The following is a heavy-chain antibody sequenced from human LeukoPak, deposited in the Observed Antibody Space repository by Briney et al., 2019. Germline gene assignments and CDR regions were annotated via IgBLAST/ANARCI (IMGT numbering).Heavy chain of an antibody. CDR1: NNTLSNNG. CDR3: ARSGRGTYYYFDL. Sequence: GASVKVSCKASNNTLSNNGITWVRQAPGQGLEWMGWISGSNGNTNYAQKFLGRVTMTADTSTSTAYMELRSLTSDDTAVYYCARSGRGTYYYFDLWGQGTLVTVSS. CDR2: ISGSNGNT. D-gene: IGHD3-10*01. V-gene: IGHV1-18*01. J-gene: IGHJ4*02.